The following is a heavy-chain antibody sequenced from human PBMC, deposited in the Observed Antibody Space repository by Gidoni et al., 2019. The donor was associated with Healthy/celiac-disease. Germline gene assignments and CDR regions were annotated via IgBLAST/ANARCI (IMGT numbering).Heavy chain of an antibody. CDR3: ARDLKYGSSWYGWFDP. V-gene: IGHV3-11*06. CDR1: GFTFSDYY. D-gene: IGHD6-13*01. CDR2: ISSSSSYT. Sequence: QVQLVESGGGLVKPGGSLRLSCAASGFTFSDYYMSWIRQAPGKGLEWVSYISSSSSYTNYADSVKGRFTISRDNAKNSLYLQMNSLRAEDTAVYYCARDLKYGSSWYGWFDPWGQGTLVTVSS. J-gene: IGHJ5*02.